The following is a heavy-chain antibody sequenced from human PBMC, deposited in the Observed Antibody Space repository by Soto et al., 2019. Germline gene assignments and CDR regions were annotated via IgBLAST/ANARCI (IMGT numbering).Heavy chain of an antibody. CDR1: GGSISSSSYY. V-gene: IGHV4-39*02. CDR2: IYYSGYT. D-gene: IGHD2-8*02. J-gene: IGHJ4*02. CDR3: ARDKITGLFDY. Sequence: SETLSLTCTVSGGSISSSSYYWGWIRQPPGKGLEWIGSIYYSGYTYYNPSLKSRVTISVDTSKNQFSLKLSSVTAADTAVYYCARDKITGLFDYWGQGTLVTVSS.